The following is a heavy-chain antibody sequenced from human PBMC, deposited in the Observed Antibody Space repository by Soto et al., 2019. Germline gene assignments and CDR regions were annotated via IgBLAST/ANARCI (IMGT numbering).Heavy chain of an antibody. CDR2: IYSSGNT. D-gene: IGHD3-3*01. CDR1: GGTISGYY. V-gene: IGHV4-4*07. Sequence: SETLSLTCSVSGGTISGYYWTWIRQPAGKGLEWIWRIYSSGNTKYNPSLQSRVTMSLDTSNNQFSLRLTSVTAADTAVYYCARGQRFSDWFDPWAQGTLITVSS. CDR3: ARGQRFSDWFDP. J-gene: IGHJ5*02.